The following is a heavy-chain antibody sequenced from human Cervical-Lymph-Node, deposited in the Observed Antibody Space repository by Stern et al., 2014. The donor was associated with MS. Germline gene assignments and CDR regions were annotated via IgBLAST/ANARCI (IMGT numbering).Heavy chain of an antibody. CDR2: IYCSGST. CDR1: GGSVSSGSYY. D-gene: IGHD3-3*01. J-gene: IGHJ4*02. CDR3: ARTVGYYRHGIDY. Sequence: QVQLQESGPGLVKPSETLSLTCTVSGGSVSSGSYYWSWIRQPPGKGLEWIGYIYCSGSTNYNPSLKSRVTISVDTSKNQFSLKLSSVTAADTALYYCARTVGYYRHGIDYWGQGTLVTVSS. V-gene: IGHV4-61*01.